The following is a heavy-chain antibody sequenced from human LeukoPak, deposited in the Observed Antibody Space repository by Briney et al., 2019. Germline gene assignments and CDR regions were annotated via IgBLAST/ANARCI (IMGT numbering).Heavy chain of an antibody. CDR2: INAGNGNT. Sequence: ASVKVSCKASGYTFTSYAMHWVRQAPGQRLEWMGWINAGNGNTKYSQEFQGRVTITRDTSASTAYMELSSLRSEDTAVYYCARGHSATIFGVAPYYYGMDVRGQGTTVTVSS. CDR1: GYTFTSYA. J-gene: IGHJ6*02. D-gene: IGHD3-3*01. V-gene: IGHV1-3*01. CDR3: ARGHSATIFGVAPYYYGMDV.